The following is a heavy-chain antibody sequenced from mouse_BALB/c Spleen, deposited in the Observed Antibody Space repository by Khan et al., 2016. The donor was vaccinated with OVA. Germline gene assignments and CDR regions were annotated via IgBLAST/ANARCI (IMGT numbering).Heavy chain of an antibody. V-gene: IGHV1-7*01. CDR1: GYTFTTYW. Sequence: QVQLKQSGAELAKPGASVKMSCKASGYTFTTYWMHWVNQRPGQGLEWIGYINPTSGYTNYNQKFKDRATLTADKSSSTAYMQLSSLTSEDSAVYYCTRDRIDYWGQGTTVTVSA. CDR2: INPTSGYT. J-gene: IGHJ2*01. CDR3: TRDRIDY.